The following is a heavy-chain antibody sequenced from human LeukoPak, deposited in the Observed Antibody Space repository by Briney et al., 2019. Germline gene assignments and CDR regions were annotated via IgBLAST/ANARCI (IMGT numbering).Heavy chain of an antibody. CDR1: GFTFRNFV. CDR3: ARVRRYFDY. Sequence: GGSLRLSCAASGFTFRNFVVLCLPEAPGKGLEWLANIQQDASQQYYVHSEKGRFTISRDNDKNSLYLQMNSVRAEDRAVYYCARVRRYFDYWGKGHLVHVPS. D-gene: IGHD4-17*01. V-gene: IGHV3-7*01. J-gene: IGHJ4*02. CDR2: IQQDASQQ.